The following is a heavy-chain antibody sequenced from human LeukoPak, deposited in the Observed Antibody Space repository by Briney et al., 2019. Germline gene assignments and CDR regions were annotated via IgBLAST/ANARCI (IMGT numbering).Heavy chain of an antibody. Sequence: PGRSLRLSCAASGFTFSSYGMHWVRQAPGKGLEWVAVIWYDGSNKYYADSVKGRFTISRDNSKNTLYLQMNSLRAEDTVVYYCASSGYSGYYPFSWFDPWGQGTLVTVSS. V-gene: IGHV3-33*01. J-gene: IGHJ5*02. CDR3: ASSGYSGYYPFSWFDP. CDR1: GFTFSSYG. D-gene: IGHD5-12*01. CDR2: IWYDGSNK.